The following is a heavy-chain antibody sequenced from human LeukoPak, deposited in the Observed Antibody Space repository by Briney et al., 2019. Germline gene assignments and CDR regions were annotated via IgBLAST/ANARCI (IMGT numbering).Heavy chain of an antibody. J-gene: IGHJ5*02. CDR3: VSIQLRTSWFDP. V-gene: IGHV4-39*01. Sequence: SETLSLTCTVSGVSISSSNSYWGWIRQPPGKGLEWIGSIYYSGNTYYNASLKSQVSISIDTSKNQFSLQLKSVTAADTAVYYCVSIQLRTSWFDPWGQGTLVTVSS. D-gene: IGHD1-1*01. CDR1: GVSISSSNSY. CDR2: IYYSGNT.